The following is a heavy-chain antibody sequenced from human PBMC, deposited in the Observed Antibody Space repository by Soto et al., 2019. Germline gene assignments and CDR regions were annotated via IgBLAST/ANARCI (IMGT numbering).Heavy chain of an antibody. CDR1: AFPFSDYY. Sequence: QVQLVESGGALVKPGGSLRLSCAASAFPFSDYYMSWIRQAPGKGLEWVSSIGGSSSYTNNADSVKGRFTISRDNAKNSLYLQMNSLRAEDTAVYYCARRRPTGYYNYWGQGTLVTVSA. CDR2: IGGSSSYT. CDR3: ARRRPTGYYNY. D-gene: IGHD3-9*01. V-gene: IGHV3-11*05. J-gene: IGHJ4*02.